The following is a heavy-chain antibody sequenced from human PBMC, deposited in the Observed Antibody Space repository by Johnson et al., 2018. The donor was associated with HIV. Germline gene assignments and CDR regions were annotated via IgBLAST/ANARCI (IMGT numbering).Heavy chain of an antibody. J-gene: IGHJ3*02. CDR2: IKQDGSEK. CDR1: GFTFSTYG. Sequence: VQLVESGGGVVQPGRSLRLSCAASGFTFSTYGMHWVRQAPGKGLEWVANIKQDGSEKYYVDSVKGRFTISRDNAKNSLYLQMNSLRAEDTAVYYCARDWDAFDIWGQGTMVTVSA. CDR3: ARDWDAFDI. V-gene: IGHV3-7*01.